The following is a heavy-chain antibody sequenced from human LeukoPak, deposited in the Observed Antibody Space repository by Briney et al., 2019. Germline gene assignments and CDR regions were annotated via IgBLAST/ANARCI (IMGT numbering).Heavy chain of an antibody. D-gene: IGHD2-21*02. V-gene: IGHV3-21*04. CDR2: ISSSSSYI. CDR3: AKDIVVVTSGSNAFDI. J-gene: IGHJ3*02. CDR1: GFTFSSYS. Sequence: GGSLRLSCAASGFTFSSYSMNRVRQAPGKGLEWVSSISSSSSYIYYADSVKGRFTISRDNSKNTLYLQMNSPRAEDTAVYYCAKDIVVVTSGSNAFDIWGQGTMVTVSS.